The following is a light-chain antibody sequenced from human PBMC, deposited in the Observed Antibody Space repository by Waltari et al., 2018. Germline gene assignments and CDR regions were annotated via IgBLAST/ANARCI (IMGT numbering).Light chain of an antibody. CDR3: QQSYSHPLT. J-gene: IGKJ1*01. V-gene: IGKV1-39*01. CDR2: AAS. Sequence: DIQMTQSPSSLSASVGDRVTITCRASQSVINFLNWYQQKPGKAPKLLIYAASSLQSGVPSRFSASGSGTDFTLTISTLQPEDFATYYCQQSYSHPLTFGQGTKVEIK. CDR1: QSVINF.